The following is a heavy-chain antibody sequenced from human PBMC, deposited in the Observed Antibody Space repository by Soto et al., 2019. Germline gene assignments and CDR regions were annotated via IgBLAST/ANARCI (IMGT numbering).Heavy chain of an antibody. CDR3: VGCGDDCHVEY. Sequence: PSETLSLTCAVYGASFSGYFWNWIRQSPGKGLEWIGQIDHAGAIVYNPSLRSRVTISFDVSKNQFSLKLSPVTAADTAVYYSVGCGDDCHVEYWGRGSPVTVSS. V-gene: IGHV4-34*01. D-gene: IGHD2-21*02. CDR1: GASFSGYF. CDR2: IDHAGAI. J-gene: IGHJ4*02.